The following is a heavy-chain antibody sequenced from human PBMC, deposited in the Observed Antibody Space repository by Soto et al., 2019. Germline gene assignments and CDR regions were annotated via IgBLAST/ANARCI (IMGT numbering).Heavy chain of an antibody. CDR3: ARGTRTLVYYDSSGSLGDYYGMDV. V-gene: IGHV1-18*01. CDR2: ISDYNGNT. D-gene: IGHD3-22*01. CDR1: GYTFTSYG. J-gene: IGHJ6*02. Sequence: QVQLVQSGAEVKKPGASVKVSCKASGYTFTSYGISWVRQAPGQGLEWMGWISDYNGNTNYAQKLQGRVTMTTDTSTSTADMELRSLRSDDTAVYYCARGTRTLVYYDSSGSLGDYYGMDVWGQGTTVTVSS.